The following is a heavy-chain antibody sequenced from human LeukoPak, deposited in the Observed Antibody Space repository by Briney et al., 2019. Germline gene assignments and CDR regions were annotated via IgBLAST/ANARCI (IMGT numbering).Heavy chain of an antibody. CDR1: GGSISSSSYY. D-gene: IGHD3-22*01. CDR3: ARDRGYYYDSSGYYSDAFDI. V-gene: IGHV4-39*07. J-gene: IGHJ3*02. Sequence: SETLSLTSTVSGGSISSSSYYWGWIRQPPGKGLEWIGSIYYSGSTYYNPSLKSRVTISVDTSKNQFSLKLSSVTAADTAVYYCARDRGYYYDSSGYYSDAFDIWGQGTMVTVSS. CDR2: IYYSGST.